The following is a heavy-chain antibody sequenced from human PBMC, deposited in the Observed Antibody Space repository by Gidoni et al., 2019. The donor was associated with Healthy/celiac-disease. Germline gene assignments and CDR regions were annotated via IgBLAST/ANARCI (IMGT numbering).Heavy chain of an antibody. CDR2: IKSKTDGGTT. CDR1: GFTFSNAW. CDR3: TTDYRKEPYYYYGMDV. Sequence: EVQLVESGGGWVKPGGSLRLPCAASGFTFSNAWMRWVSQAPGKGLEWVGRIKSKTDGGTTDYAAPVKGRFTISRDDSKNTLYLQMNSLKTEDTAVYYCTTDYRKEPYYYYGMDVWGQGTTVTVSS. J-gene: IGHJ6*02. V-gene: IGHV3-15*01.